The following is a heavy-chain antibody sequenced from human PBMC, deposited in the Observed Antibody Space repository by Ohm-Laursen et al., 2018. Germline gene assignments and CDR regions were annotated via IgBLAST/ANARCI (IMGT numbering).Heavy chain of an antibody. CDR3: AGGGLSVAGAEYFQY. V-gene: IGHV3-53*01. D-gene: IGHD6-19*01. J-gene: IGHJ1*01. CDR2: IYSGGST. CDR1: GFTFSSYA. Sequence: GSLRLSCAASGFTFSSYAMSWVRQAPGKGLEWVSIIYSGGSTYYADSVKGRFTISRDHSKNTVYLQMNSLRGDDTAVYYCAGGGLSVAGAEYFQYWGQGTLVTVSS.